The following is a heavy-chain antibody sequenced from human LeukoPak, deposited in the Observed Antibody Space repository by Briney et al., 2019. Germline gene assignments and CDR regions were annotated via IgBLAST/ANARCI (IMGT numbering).Heavy chain of an antibody. Sequence: PGGSLRLSCAASGFTFNSYGMHWVRQAPGKGLEWVAFIRYDGSNKYYADSVKGRFTISRDNSKNTLYLQMNRLRSDDTAVYYCARDRGMTTGSGMDVWGQGTTVTVSS. CDR3: ARDRGMTTGSGMDV. D-gene: IGHD4-17*01. J-gene: IGHJ6*02. V-gene: IGHV3-30*02. CDR2: IRYDGSNK. CDR1: GFTFNSYG.